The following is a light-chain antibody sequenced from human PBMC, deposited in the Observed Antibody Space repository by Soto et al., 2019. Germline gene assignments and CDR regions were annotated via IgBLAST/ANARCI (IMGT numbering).Light chain of an antibody. CDR1: KLGDKY. J-gene: IGLJ2*01. V-gene: IGLV3-1*01. Sequence: SYELTQPPSVSVSRGRTASITCSGDKLGDKYACWYQQKPGQSPVLVIYQDSKRPSGIPERFSGSNSGNTATLTISGTQAMDEADYYCQAWDSSTGVFGGGTNITVL. CDR2: QDS. CDR3: QAWDSSTGV.